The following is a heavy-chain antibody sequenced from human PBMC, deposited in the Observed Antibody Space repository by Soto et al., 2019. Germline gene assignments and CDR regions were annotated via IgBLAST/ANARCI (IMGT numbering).Heavy chain of an antibody. J-gene: IGHJ4*02. CDR2: VYYSGNI. V-gene: IGHV4-39*01. D-gene: IGHD3-9*01. Sequence: PSETLSLTCHVSGGSISSSNYYWGWIRQPPGKGLEWIASVYYSGNIYYNTSLKSRVTISVDTSKNQLSLTLSSVTAADTAVYYCARHETGYYPFDSWGQGALVT. CDR1: GGSISSSNYY. CDR3: ARHETGYYPFDS.